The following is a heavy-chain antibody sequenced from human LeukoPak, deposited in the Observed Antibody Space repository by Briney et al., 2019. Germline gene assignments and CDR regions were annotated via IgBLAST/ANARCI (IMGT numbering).Heavy chain of an antibody. CDR2: IYSGGST. J-gene: IGHJ6*02. D-gene: IGHD3-3*01. V-gene: IGHV3-53*01. Sequence: GGSLRLSCAASGFTVSSNYMSWVRQAPGKGLEWVSVIYSGGSTYYADSVKGRFTISRDNSKNTLYLQMNSLRAEDMAVYYCARGGYYDFWSGRDYGMDVWGQGSTVTVSS. CDR3: ARGGYYDFWSGRDYGMDV. CDR1: GFTVSSNY.